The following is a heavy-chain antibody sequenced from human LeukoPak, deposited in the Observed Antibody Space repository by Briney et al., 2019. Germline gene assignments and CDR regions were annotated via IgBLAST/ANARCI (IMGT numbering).Heavy chain of an antibody. CDR1: GFTFGDYA. Sequence: PGGSLRLSCAASGFTFGDYAMHWVRHAPGKGLEWVSGISWNSGSIGYADSVKGRFTISRDNAKNSLYLQMNSLRAEDTALYYCAKGDGYTYGMTPFDYWGQGTLVTVSS. D-gene: IGHD5-12*01. CDR2: ISWNSGSI. J-gene: IGHJ4*02. CDR3: AKGDGYTYGMTPFDY. V-gene: IGHV3-9*01.